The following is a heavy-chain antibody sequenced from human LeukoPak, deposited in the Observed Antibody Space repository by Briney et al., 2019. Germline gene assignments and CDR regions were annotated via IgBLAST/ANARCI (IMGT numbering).Heavy chain of an antibody. CDR3: ARVDAYGSGSYYGY. Sequence: ASVKVSCKASGGTFSSYAISWVRQAPGQGLEWMGGIIPIFGTANYAQKFQGRVTIAADESTSTAYMELSSLRSEDTAVYYCARVDAYGSGSYYGYWGQGTLVTVSS. D-gene: IGHD3-10*01. CDR1: GGTFSSYA. J-gene: IGHJ4*02. CDR2: IIPIFGTA. V-gene: IGHV1-69*13.